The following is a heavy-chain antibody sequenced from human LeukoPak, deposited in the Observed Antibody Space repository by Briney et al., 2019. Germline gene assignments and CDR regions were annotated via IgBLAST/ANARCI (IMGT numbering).Heavy chain of an antibody. CDR2: IRVSDSRR. CDR1: SVTFSSNA. V-gene: IGHV3-23*01. D-gene: IGHD3-9*01. CDR3: ATGSPYQILTGFIVGALYEFDY. Sequence: GSLRPSCAASSVTFSSNAMSWVRQGQGPGLGRVSVIRVSDSRRYYADSVKGRFTISKDSSKNTQDLQMNSLVTDDTAGYYCATGSPYQILTGFIVGALYEFDYWGRGTVVIVSS. J-gene: IGHJ4*02.